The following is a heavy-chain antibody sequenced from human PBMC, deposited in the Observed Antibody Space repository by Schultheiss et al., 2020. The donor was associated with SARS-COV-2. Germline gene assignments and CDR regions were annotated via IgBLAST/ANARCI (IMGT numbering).Heavy chain of an antibody. Sequence: GGSLRLSCAASGFTVSSNYMSWVRQAPGKGLEWVSVIYSGGSTYYADSVKGRFTISRDNSKNTLYLQTNSLRAEDTAVYYCAKAYSGYGHFDYWGQGTLVTVSS. D-gene: IGHD5-12*01. CDR1: GFTVSSNY. V-gene: IGHV3-53*01. CDR2: IYSGGST. CDR3: AKAYSGYGHFDY. J-gene: IGHJ4*02.